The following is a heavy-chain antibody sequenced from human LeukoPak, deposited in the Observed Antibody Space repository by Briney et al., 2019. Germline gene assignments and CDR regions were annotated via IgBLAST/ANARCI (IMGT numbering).Heavy chain of an antibody. Sequence: GGPLRLSCAASGFTFSSYWMHWVRQAPGKGLVWVSRTYVDGRTTNYADSVKGRFTISRDNAKNTVYLEMNSLSVEDTATYYCIRDFRSADLWGQGTLVTVTS. J-gene: IGHJ5*02. CDR1: GFTFSSYW. CDR3: IRDFRSADL. CDR2: TYVDGRTT. V-gene: IGHV3-74*01.